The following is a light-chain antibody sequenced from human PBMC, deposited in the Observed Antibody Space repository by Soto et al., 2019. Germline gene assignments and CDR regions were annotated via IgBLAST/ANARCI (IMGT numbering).Light chain of an antibody. CDR2: GAS. J-gene: IGKJ3*01. CDR3: QQYGSSPLFT. CDR1: QSVSSSY. V-gene: IGKV3-20*01. Sequence: EIVLTQSPGTLSLSPGERATLSCRASQSVSSSYLAWYQQKPGQAPRLLIYGASSTATGIPDRFSGSGSGTDFNLTISRLEPEDFAVYYCQQYGSSPLFTFGPGTKVDIK.